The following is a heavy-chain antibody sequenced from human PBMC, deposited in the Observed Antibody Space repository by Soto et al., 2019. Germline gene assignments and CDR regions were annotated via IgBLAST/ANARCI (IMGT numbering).Heavy chain of an antibody. D-gene: IGHD2-15*01. CDR2: INLHGSER. Sequence: GGSLRLSCAASGFTFGSFWMTWVRQAPGKGLEWLANINLHGSERYYLDSVKGRFTISRDNAKNSLYLQMNSLRADDTAVYYCAKDSVVPGLSDYWGQGTLVTVSS. CDR3: AKDSVVPGLSDY. CDR1: GFTFGSFW. V-gene: IGHV3-7*05. J-gene: IGHJ4*02.